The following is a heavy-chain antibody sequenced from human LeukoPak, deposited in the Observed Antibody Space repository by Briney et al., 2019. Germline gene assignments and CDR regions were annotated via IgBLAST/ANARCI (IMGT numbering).Heavy chain of an antibody. CDR3: TTEIQLWPRYYFDY. CDR2: IKSKTDGGTT. D-gene: IGHD5-18*01. Sequence: GGSLRLSCAAPGFTFSNAWMSWVRQAPGKGLEWVGRIKSKTDGGTTDYAAPVKGRFTISRDDSKNTLYLQMNSLKTEDTAVYYCTTEIQLWPRYYFDYWGQGTLVTVSS. V-gene: IGHV3-15*01. CDR1: GFTFSNAW. J-gene: IGHJ4*02.